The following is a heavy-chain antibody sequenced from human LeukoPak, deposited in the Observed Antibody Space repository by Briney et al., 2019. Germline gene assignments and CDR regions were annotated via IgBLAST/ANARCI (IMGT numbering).Heavy chain of an antibody. Sequence: SVKVSCKASGGTFSSYAISWVRQAPGQGLEWMGRIVPILGIANYAQKFQGRVTITADKSTSTAYMELSSLRSEDTAVYYCARGRHHQLAHITMIPPDIWGQGTMVTVSS. D-gene: IGHD3-22*01. CDR3: ARGRHHQLAHITMIPPDI. CDR1: GGTFSSYA. V-gene: IGHV1-69*04. CDR2: IVPILGIA. J-gene: IGHJ3*02.